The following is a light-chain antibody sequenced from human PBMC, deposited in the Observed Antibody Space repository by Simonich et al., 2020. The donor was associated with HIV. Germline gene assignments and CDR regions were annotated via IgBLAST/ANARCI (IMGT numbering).Light chain of an antibody. J-gene: IGLJ2*01. CDR3: CSYAGTTFVV. V-gene: IGLV2-23*02. CDR1: SSDVGSYNL. CDR2: EVT. Sequence: QSALTQPPSASGSPGQSVPISCTGTSSDVGSYNLVSWYQQHPGKAPKIMIFEVTKRPSGVSNRFSGSKSGNTASLTISGLKAEDEADYYCCSYAGTTFVVFGGGTKLTVL.